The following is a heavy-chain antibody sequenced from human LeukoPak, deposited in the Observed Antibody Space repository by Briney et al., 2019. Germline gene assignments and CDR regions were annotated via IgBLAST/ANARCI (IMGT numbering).Heavy chain of an antibody. CDR1: GGSFSGYY. CDR2: TNHRGTP. V-gene: IGHV4-34*01. J-gene: IGHJ4*02. D-gene: IGHD6-6*01. CDR3: ARAGIAARRGSFDY. Sequence: PSETLSLTCAVYGGSFSGYYWSWIRQPPGKGREWIGETNHRGTPNYTPSLRSRVTISVDTSKNQFTLKLSSVPAANTAVYYFARAGIAARRGSFDYCGQGTLVTVSS.